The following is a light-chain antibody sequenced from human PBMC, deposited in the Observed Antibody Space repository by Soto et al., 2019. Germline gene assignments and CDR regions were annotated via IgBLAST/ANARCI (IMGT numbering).Light chain of an antibody. V-gene: IGKV3-20*01. J-gene: IGKJ2*01. Sequence: EIVLTQSPGTLSLSPGERATLSCRASQRVSSSYLAWYQQKPGQAPRLLIYGASSRATGIPDRFSASGSGTDFTLTISRLEPEDLAVYYCQQYGTSPPYTFGQGTKLEIK. CDR3: QQYGTSPPYT. CDR2: GAS. CDR1: QRVSSSY.